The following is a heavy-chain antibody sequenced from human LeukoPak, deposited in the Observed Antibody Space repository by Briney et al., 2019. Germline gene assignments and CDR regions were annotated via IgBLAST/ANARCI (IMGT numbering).Heavy chain of an antibody. D-gene: IGHD3-10*01. J-gene: IGHJ4*02. CDR2: INHSGST. Sequence: SETLSLTCAVYGGSFSGYYWSWIRQPPGKGLEWIGEINHSGSTNYNPSLKSRVTISVDTSKNQFSLKLSSVTAADTAVYYCARVRFGELQVDYWGQGTLVTVSS. CDR1: GGSFSGYY. V-gene: IGHV4-34*01. CDR3: ARVRFGELQVDY.